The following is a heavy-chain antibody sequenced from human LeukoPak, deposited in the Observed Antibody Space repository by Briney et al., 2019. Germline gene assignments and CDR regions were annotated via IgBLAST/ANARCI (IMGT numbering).Heavy chain of an antibody. V-gene: IGHV1-69*13. Sequence: GASVTVSCKASGGTFSSYAISWVRQAPGPGLEWMGGIIPIFGTANYAQKFQGRVTITADESTSTAYMELSSLRSEDTAVYYCARFSLRATIFGVVIIPDYWGQGTLVTVSS. CDR2: IIPIFGTA. CDR3: ARFSLRATIFGVVIIPDY. J-gene: IGHJ4*02. D-gene: IGHD3-3*01. CDR1: GGTFSSYA.